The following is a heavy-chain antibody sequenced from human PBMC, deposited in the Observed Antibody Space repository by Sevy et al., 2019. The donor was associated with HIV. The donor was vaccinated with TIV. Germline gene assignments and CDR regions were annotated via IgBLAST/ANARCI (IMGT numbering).Heavy chain of an antibody. CDR2: IKQGGNEQ. V-gene: IGHV3-7*01. CDR1: AFSLSNYY. D-gene: IGHD2-21*01. CDR3: ARKGVIYDDDGRDFDDAFDI. Sequence: GGSLRLSCAASAFSLSNYYMTWVRQAPGKGLEWVANIKQGGNEQFYLESVKGRFTISRDDSKNSVYLQMTSLRAEDTAVYYCARKGVIYDDDGRDFDDAFDIWGHGTMVTVSS. J-gene: IGHJ3*02.